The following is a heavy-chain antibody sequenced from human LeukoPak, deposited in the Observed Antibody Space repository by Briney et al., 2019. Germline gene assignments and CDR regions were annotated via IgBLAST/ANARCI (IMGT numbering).Heavy chain of an antibody. V-gene: IGHV4-59*01. CDR1: GGSISSYY. CDR3: ASSRQVGGKFGYWFDP. D-gene: IGHD1-26*01. CDR2: IYYSGST. Sequence: SGTLSLTCTVSGGSISSYYWSWIRQPPGKGLEWIGYIYYSGSTNYNPSLKSRVTISVDTSKNQFSLKLSSVTAADTAVYYCASSRQVGGKFGYWFDPWGQGTLVTVSS. J-gene: IGHJ5*02.